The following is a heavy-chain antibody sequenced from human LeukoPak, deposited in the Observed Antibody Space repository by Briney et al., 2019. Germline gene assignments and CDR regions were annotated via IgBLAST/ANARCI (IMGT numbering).Heavy chain of an antibody. CDR2: IKEDGTVK. J-gene: IGHJ4*02. D-gene: IGHD6-6*01. CDR3: ARVGYRSSSFDY. V-gene: IGHV3-7*03. CDR1: RFNFDNYW. Sequence: GGSLRLSCAASRFNFDNYWMSWVRQAPGRGLEWVANIKEDGTVKYYVDSVKGRFIISRDNAKNSQYLQINSLRAEDTAIYYCARVGYRSSSFDYWGQGTLVTVSS.